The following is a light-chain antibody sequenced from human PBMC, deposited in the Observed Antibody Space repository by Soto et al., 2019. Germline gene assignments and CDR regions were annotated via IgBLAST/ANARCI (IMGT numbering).Light chain of an antibody. Sequence: IQMTQSPSTLSASVGDRVTITCRASQTIRNDLGWYQQKPGKAPKLLIYDASSLKSGVPSRFSGSGSGTEFTLTISSLQPDDFATYYCQQSYSTSGAFGPGTKVDIK. CDR3: QQSYSTSGA. J-gene: IGKJ1*01. CDR1: QTIRND. V-gene: IGKV1-6*01. CDR2: DAS.